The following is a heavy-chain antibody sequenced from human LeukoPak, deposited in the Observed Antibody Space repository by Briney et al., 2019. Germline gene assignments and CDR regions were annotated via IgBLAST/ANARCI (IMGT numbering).Heavy chain of an antibody. CDR2: IYAGNSDT. V-gene: IGHV5-51*01. CDR1: GYSFTSYW. CDR3: ARQVVMVIGATLESGARAFDV. J-gene: IGHJ3*01. D-gene: IGHD2-15*01. Sequence: GESLKIPCKGSGYSFTSYWIGWVRQMPGKGLEWMGTIYAGNSDTTYSPSLQGQVTISADKSISTAYLQWSSLKASDTAMYYCARQVVMVIGATLESGARAFDVWGQGTMVTVSS.